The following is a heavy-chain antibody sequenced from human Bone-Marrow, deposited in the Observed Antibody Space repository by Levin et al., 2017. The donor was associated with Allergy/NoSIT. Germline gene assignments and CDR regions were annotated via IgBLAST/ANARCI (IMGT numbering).Heavy chain of an antibody. CDR3: ARRRVGYCSGGSCDDSYYGMDV. CDR1: GGSFSGYY. D-gene: IGHD2-15*01. J-gene: IGHJ6*02. CDR2: INHSGST. Sequence: SCAVYGGSFSGYYWSWIRQPPGKGLEWIGEINHSGSTNYNPSLKSRVTISVDTSKNQFSLRLSSVTAADTAVYYCARRRVGYCSGGSCDDSYYGMDVWGQGTTVTVSS. V-gene: IGHV4-34*01.